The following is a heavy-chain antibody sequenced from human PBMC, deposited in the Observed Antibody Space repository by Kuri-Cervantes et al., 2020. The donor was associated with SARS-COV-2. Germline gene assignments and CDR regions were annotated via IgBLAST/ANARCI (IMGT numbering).Heavy chain of an antibody. CDR1: GYTFTGYF. J-gene: IGHJ4*02. D-gene: IGHD3-3*01. Sequence: ASVKVSCKASGYTFTGYFVHWVRQAPGQGLEWMGWISPNSGGPNYAQKLQGRVTMTTDTSTSTAYMELRSLRSDETAVYYCAREDYDFWSGYSDYWGQGTLVTVSS. V-gene: IGHV1-18*04. CDR2: ISPNSGGP. CDR3: AREDYDFWSGYSDY.